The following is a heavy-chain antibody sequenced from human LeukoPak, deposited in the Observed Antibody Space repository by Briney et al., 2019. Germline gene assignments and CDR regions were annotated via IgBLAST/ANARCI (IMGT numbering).Heavy chain of an antibody. CDR2: ISAYNGNT. CDR1: GYTFTSYY. Sequence: GASVKVSCEASGYTFTSYYMHWVRQAPGQGLEWMGWISAYNGNTNYAQKLQGRVAMTTDTSTSTAYMELRSLRSDDTAVYYCARDRAYYYDSSGPAALDDAFDIWGQGTMVTVSS. CDR3: ARDRAYYYDSSGPAALDDAFDI. V-gene: IGHV1-18*04. D-gene: IGHD3-22*01. J-gene: IGHJ3*02.